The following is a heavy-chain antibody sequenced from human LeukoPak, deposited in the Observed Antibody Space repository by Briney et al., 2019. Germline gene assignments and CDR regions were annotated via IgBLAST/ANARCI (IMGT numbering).Heavy chain of an antibody. D-gene: IGHD6-19*01. Sequence: GGSLRLSCAASGFTFSSYSMNWVRQAPGKGLEWVSSISSSSSYIYYADSVKGRFTISRDNAKNSLYLQMNSLRAEDTALYYCASKPTQWLVQVYWGQGTLVTVSS. V-gene: IGHV3-21*01. CDR1: GFTFSSYS. CDR3: ASKPTQWLVQVY. CDR2: ISSSSSYI. J-gene: IGHJ4*02.